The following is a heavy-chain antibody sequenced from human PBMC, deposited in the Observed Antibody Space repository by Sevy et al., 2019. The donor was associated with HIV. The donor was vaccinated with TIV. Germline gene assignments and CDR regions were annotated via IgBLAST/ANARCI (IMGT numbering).Heavy chain of an antibody. CDR1: GDSISSNY. V-gene: IGHV4-59*01. Sequence: SETLSLTCTVSGDSISSNYWSWIRQPPGKGLEWIGHVYYSGSTNYNPSLKSRVSISVDTSKNQFFLKLSSVTAADTAVCYCARDRSYDDSSGYYSGSAFDIWGQGTMVTVSS. J-gene: IGHJ3*02. D-gene: IGHD3-22*01. CDR3: ARDRSYDDSSGYYSGSAFDI. CDR2: VYYSGST.